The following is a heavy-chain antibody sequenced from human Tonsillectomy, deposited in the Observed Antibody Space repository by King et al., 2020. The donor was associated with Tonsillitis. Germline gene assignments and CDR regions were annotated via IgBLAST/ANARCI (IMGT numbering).Heavy chain of an antibody. CDR3: ARAYPWEENRKHFDY. J-gene: IGHJ4*02. D-gene: IGHD1-26*01. CDR2: MSSDGSTR. Sequence: GQLVQSGGGLVQPGGSLRLSCAASGFIFSTYSMNWVRQAPGKGLEWISYMSSDGSTRYYADSVEGRFIVSRDNAKNTLYLVMNGLRGDDTAVYYCARAYPWEENRKHFDYWGPGILVTVSS. V-gene: IGHV3-48*04. CDR1: GFIFSTYS.